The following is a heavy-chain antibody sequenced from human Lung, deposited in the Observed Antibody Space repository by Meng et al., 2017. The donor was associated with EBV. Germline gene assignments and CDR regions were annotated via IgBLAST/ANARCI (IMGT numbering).Heavy chain of an antibody. D-gene: IGHD2-2*01. Sequence: QITLTQYWPRLVKPSQTLSLIWASSGDSVYSNRATRNWIRQSQSRGLEWLGRTYYRSQWYRDYAPSVKSRITINSDTSENQFSLQLNSVTPEDTAVYYCARDLTSSYYFDSWGQGTLVTVSS. CDR2: TYYRSQWYR. V-gene: IGHV6-1*01. CDR3: ARDLTSSYYFDS. J-gene: IGHJ4*02. CDR1: GDSVYSNRAT.